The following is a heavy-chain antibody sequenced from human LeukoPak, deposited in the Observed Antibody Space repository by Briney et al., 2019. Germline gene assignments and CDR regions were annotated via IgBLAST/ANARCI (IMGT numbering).Heavy chain of an antibody. CDR3: VRTPSNWGFDY. V-gene: IGHV1-8*01. CDR2: MSPNSGDT. J-gene: IGHJ4*02. D-gene: IGHD7-27*01. Sequence: GASVTVSCKASGYTFTTHDINWVRQATGQGLEWLGWMSPNSGDTGYAQKFQGRVTMTSDSSISTAYMELSSLRSEDTAIYYCVRTPSNWGFDYWGQGTLVTVSS. CDR1: GYTFTTHD.